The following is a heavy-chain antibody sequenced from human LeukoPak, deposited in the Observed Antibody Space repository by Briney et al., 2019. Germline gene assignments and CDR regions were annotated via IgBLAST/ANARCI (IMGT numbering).Heavy chain of an antibody. J-gene: IGHJ2*01. CDR2: ISAYNGNT. Sequence: ASVKVSCKASGHTFTSYGISWVRQAPGQGLEWMGWISAYNGNTNYAQKIQGRVTMTTDTSTHTAYMELRSLRSDDTAVYYCATGRRPYGGRNWYFDLWGRGTLVTVSS. D-gene: IGHD4-23*01. CDR1: GHTFTSYG. V-gene: IGHV1-18*01. CDR3: ATGRRPYGGRNWYFDL.